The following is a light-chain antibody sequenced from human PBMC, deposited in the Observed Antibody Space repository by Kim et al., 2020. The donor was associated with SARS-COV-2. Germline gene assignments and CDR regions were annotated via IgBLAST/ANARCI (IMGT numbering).Light chain of an antibody. CDR1: QSVSSSY. Sequence: PGERVTLSCRASQSVSSSYLTWYQQKPGQAPRLLIYGASSRATGIPARFSGSGSVTDFTLTISSLQPEDFAVYYCQQDYNLLTFGGGTKVDIK. J-gene: IGKJ4*01. CDR3: QQDYNLLT. CDR2: GAS. V-gene: IGKV3D-7*01.